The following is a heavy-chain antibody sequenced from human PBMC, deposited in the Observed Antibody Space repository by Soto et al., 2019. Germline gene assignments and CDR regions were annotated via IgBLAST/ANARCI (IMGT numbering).Heavy chain of an antibody. J-gene: IGHJ4*02. CDR1: GFTFSSYG. V-gene: IGHV3-30*18. D-gene: IGHD3-3*01. CDR2: ISYDGSNK. CDR3: AKSTGGPYYDFWSGYYY. Sequence: GGSLRLSCAASGFTFSSYGMHWVRQAPGKGLEWVAVISYDGSNKYYADSVKGRFTISRDNSKNTLYLQMNSLRAEDTAVYYCAKSTGGPYYDFWSGYYYWGQGTLVTVSS.